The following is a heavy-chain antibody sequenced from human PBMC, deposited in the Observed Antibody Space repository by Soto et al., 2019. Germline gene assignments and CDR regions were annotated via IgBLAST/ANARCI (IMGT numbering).Heavy chain of an antibody. J-gene: IGHJ4*02. Sequence: QVQLQESGPGLVKPSETLSLTCTVSGGSISSYYWSWIRQPPGKGLEWIGYIYYSGSTNYNPSLNSRVTISVDTSKNQFSLKLSSVTAADTAVYYCARATFGGVIVMDWGQGTLVTVSS. CDR3: ARATFGGVIVMD. V-gene: IGHV4-59*01. D-gene: IGHD3-16*02. CDR2: IYYSGST. CDR1: GGSISSYY.